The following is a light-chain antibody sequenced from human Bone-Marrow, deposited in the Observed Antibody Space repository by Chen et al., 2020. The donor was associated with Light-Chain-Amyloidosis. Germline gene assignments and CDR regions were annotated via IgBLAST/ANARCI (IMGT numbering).Light chain of an antibody. CDR2: EDD. Sequence: NFLLTQPHSVSESPGKTVIISCTRSSGSIAINYVQWYQQRTGRSPTTVIYEDDQRPSGVPDRFSGCIERSSNAASRTISGLKTEDEADYYCQSYQGSSQGVFGGGTKLTVL. J-gene: IGLJ3*02. CDR3: QSYQGSSQGV. CDR1: SGSIAINY. V-gene: IGLV6-57*01.